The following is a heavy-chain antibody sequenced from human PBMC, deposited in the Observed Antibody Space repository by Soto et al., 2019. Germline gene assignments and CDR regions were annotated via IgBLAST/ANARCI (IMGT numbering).Heavy chain of an antibody. CDR3: VHGLVADCRGDCSLSEY. V-gene: IGHV2-5*02. CDR2: IYWDDDD. CDR1: GFSLTNIGVG. Sequence: QITLKESGPTVVRPTQTLTLTCTFSGFSLTNIGVGVGWIRQPPGKAPEWLALIYWDDDDYYSPSLKSRLTITKYSSKDQVYLTMSNMDPVDTATYYCVHGLVADCRGDCSLSEYWGQGTLVTVSS. J-gene: IGHJ4*02. D-gene: IGHD2-21*02.